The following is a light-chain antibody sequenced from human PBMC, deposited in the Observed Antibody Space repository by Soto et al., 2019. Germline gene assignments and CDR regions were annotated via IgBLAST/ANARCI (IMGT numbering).Light chain of an antibody. J-gene: IGKJ4*01. V-gene: IGKV1-5*03. CDR1: QSISSW. Sequence: DIQMTQSPSTLSASVGDRVTITCRASQSISSWLAWYQQKPGKAPKLLIYRASSLESGVPSRFSGSGSGTEFTLTISSLQPDDFATYYCQQYNSYSPRLTCGGGTKVEIK. CDR3: QQYNSYSPRLT. CDR2: RAS.